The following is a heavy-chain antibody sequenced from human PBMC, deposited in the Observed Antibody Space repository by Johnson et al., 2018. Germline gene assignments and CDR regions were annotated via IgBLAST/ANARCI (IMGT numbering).Heavy chain of an antibody. V-gene: IGHV3-23*01. CDR3: AKVPASVTRDDYYYMDV. CDR2: ISGSGGST. J-gene: IGHJ6*03. CDR1: GVTFSSYA. Sequence: EVQLLESGGALVQPGGSLRLSCAASGVTFSSYALSWVRQAPGKGLEWGSGISGSGGSTYYTDSVKGGFTISRDNSKNTLYLQMNSLRAENTAVYYCAKVPASVTRDDYYYMDVWGKGTTVTVS. D-gene: IGHD1-1*01.